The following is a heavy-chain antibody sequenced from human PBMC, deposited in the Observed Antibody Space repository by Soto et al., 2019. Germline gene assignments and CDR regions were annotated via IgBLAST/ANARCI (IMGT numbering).Heavy chain of an antibody. Sequence: EVQLVESGGGLVQPGGSLRLSCAASGFTFDDYVMHWVRQAPGKGLEWVSGIRWKSGTIGYADSVQGRFTISRDNAKNSLYLQMSSLRTEDTAFYYCAKDMSARSDSWLNWFDPWGQGTLVTVSS. CDR2: IRWKSGTI. D-gene: IGHD2-2*01. V-gene: IGHV3-9*01. CDR1: GFTFDDYV. J-gene: IGHJ5*02. CDR3: AKDMSARSDSWLNWFDP.